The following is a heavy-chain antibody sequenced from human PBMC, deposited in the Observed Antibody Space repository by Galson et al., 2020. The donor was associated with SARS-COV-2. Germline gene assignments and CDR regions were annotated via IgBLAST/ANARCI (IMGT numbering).Heavy chain of an antibody. Sequence: GGSLRLSCAASGFTFSSYAMHWVRQAPGKGLEWVAVISYDGSNKYYADSVKGRFTISRDNSKNTLYLQMNSLRAEDTAVYYCAREEKTYYDILTGYSYGYWGQGTLVTVSS. CDR2: ISYDGSNK. D-gene: IGHD3-9*01. J-gene: IGHJ4*02. CDR3: AREEKTYYDILTGYSYGY. V-gene: IGHV3-30*04. CDR1: GFTFSSYA.